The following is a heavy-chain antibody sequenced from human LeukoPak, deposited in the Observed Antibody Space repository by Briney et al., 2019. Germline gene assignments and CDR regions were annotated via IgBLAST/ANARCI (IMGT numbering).Heavy chain of an antibody. D-gene: IGHD3-22*01. CDR2: INPDSGGT. Sequence: ASVKVSCKASGYTFTAYYMHWLRQAPGQGLEWIGWINPDSGGTNIAQKLQGRVTMTRYTTIRTVYMELSSLRSDDTAVYYCAREDDSSAYDFDYWAQGTLVTVSS. J-gene: IGHJ4*02. CDR1: GYTFTAYY. V-gene: IGHV1-2*02. CDR3: AREDDSSAYDFDY.